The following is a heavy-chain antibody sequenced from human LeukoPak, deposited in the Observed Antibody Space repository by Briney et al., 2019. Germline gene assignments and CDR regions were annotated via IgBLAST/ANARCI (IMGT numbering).Heavy chain of an antibody. CDR2: ISTSNGDT. V-gene: IGHV1-18*01. CDR1: GYTFTNSD. Sequence: ASVKVSYKASGYTFTNSDITWVRQAPGQGLEWMGRISTSNGDTNYAAKLQGRVTMTTDTSTSTVYMELGSLTFDDTAVYFCARDPYHRLGPPLDLWGQGTLVTVSS. D-gene: IGHD1-14*01. J-gene: IGHJ5*02. CDR3: ARDPYHRLGPPLDL.